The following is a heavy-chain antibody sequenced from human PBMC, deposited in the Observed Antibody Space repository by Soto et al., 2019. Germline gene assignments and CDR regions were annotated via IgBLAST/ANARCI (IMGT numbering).Heavy chain of an antibody. CDR2: ISGYNGNT. J-gene: IGHJ4*01. CDR1: GYTFTSYY. Sequence: ASVKVSCKASGYTFTSYYMHWVRQAPGQGLEWMGWISGYNGNTNYAQKLQGRVTMTTDTSASTAYMELRSLRSDDTAIYFCARDLDGSGSYYTDYWGHGTLVTVSS. V-gene: IGHV1-18*04. CDR3: ARDLDGSGSYYTDY. D-gene: IGHD3-10*01.